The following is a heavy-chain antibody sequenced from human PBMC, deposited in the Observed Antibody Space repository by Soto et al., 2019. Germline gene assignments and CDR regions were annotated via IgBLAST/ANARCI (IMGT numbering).Heavy chain of an antibody. CDR1: GGTFSSYA. CDR3: AGGIAAAAPTPFDY. D-gene: IGHD6-13*01. V-gene: IGHV1-69*13. CDR2: IIPIFGTA. Sequence: GASVKVSCKASGGTFSSYAISWVRQAPGQGLEWMGGIIPIFGTANYAQKFQGRVTITADESTSTAYMELSSLRSEDTAVYYCAGGIAAAAPTPFDYWGQGTLVTVSS. J-gene: IGHJ4*02.